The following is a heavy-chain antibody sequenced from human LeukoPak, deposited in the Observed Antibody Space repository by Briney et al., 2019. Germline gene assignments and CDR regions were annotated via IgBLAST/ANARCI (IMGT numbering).Heavy chain of an antibody. J-gene: IGHJ6*03. Sequence: SGTLSLTCAVSGGSISSSNWWSWVRQPPGKGLEWIGEIYHSGSTNYNPSLKSRVTISVDKSKNQFSLKLSSVTAADTAVYYCARDHIDYYGSGSYYTYYMDVWGKGTTVTISS. CDR2: IYHSGST. V-gene: IGHV4-4*02. CDR3: ARDHIDYYGSGSYYTYYMDV. D-gene: IGHD3-10*01. CDR1: GGSISSSNW.